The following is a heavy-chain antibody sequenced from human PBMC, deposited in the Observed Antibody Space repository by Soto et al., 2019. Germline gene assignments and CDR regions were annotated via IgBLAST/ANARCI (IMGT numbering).Heavy chain of an antibody. CDR1: GFTFSSYD. Sequence: EVQLVESGGGLVQPGGSLRLSCAASGFTFSSYDMHWVRQATGKGLEWVSDIGTAGDTYYPGSVKGRFTISRENAKNSLDLQMNSLRAGDTAVYYCARGYCTNGVCWGGYYGMDVWGQGTTVTVSS. V-gene: IGHV3-13*01. CDR2: IGTAGDT. D-gene: IGHD2-8*01. J-gene: IGHJ6*02. CDR3: ARGYCTNGVCWGGYYGMDV.